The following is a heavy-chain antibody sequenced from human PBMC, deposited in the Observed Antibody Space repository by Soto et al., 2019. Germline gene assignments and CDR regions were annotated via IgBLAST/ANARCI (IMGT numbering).Heavy chain of an antibody. CDR2: INHRGST. CDR3: ARFGRTGTTPY. V-gene: IGHV4-34*01. CDR1: GGSFSGYY. J-gene: IGHJ4*02. D-gene: IGHD1-7*01. Sequence: SETLSLTCAVYGGSFSGYYWSWIRQPPGKGLEWIGEINHRGSTHHNPSQKSRVTKSVDTSKNQYTLKMSYVTAADTTVYYCARFGRTGTTPYWGQGTLVTVSS.